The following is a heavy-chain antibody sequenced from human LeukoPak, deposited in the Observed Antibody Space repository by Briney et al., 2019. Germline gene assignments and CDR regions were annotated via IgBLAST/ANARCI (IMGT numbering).Heavy chain of an antibody. CDR2: IIPIFGTA. CDR3: ARVNSSWFDP. J-gene: IGHJ5*02. Sequence: SVKVSCKASGGTFSSYAISWVRQAPGQGLEWMGGIIPIFGTANYAQKFQGRVTITADESTSTAYMELSSLRSDDTAVYYCARVNSSWFDPWGQGTLVTVSS. V-gene: IGHV1-69*13. D-gene: IGHD6-13*01. CDR1: GGTFSSYA.